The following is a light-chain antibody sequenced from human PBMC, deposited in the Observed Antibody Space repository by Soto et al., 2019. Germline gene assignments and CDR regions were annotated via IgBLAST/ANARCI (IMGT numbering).Light chain of an antibody. J-gene: IGKJ4*01. Sequence: IQMTQSPSTLSASVGDRVTITCRASQSISDWLAWYQQKPGKAPKLLIFDASSLEGGVPSRFSGSGFGTEFTLTITSLQPDDFATYYCQHYETYPPSFSGGTKVDIK. CDR1: QSISDW. CDR3: QHYETYPPS. V-gene: IGKV1-5*01. CDR2: DAS.